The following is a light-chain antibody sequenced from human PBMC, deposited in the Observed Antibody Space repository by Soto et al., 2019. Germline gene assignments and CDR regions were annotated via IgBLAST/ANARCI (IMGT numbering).Light chain of an antibody. CDR2: GAS. CDR3: QQYGSSPPNT. J-gene: IGKJ2*01. Sequence: EIVLTQSPGTLSLSPGERATLSCRASQSVSSSYLAWYQQKPGQAPRLLIYGASSRATGIPDRFSGSGSGTDFTLTISRLEPEDFAVYYWQQYGSSPPNTFGQGTKREIQ. CDR1: QSVSSSY. V-gene: IGKV3-20*01.